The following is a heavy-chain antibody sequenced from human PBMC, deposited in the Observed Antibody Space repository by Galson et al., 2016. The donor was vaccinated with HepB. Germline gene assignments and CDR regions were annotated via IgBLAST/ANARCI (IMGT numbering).Heavy chain of an antibody. D-gene: IGHD6-19*01. CDR1: GFPFSSYD. CDR2: LTRQRTT. CDR3: AKDHPSSGWPTFDS. V-gene: IGHV3-23*01. J-gene: IGHJ4*02. Sequence: SLRLSCAASGFPFSSYDMSWVRQAPGKGPEWVAGLTRQRTTYYADSVVGLFTISREDSTNTLFLQMNSLRVEDTALYYCAKDHPSSGWPTFDSWGQGSLVTVS.